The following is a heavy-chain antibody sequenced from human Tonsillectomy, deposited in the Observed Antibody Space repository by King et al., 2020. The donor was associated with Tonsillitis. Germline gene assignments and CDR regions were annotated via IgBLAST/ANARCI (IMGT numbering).Heavy chain of an antibody. CDR2: IRSKAYGGTT. CDR1: GFTFGNYA. V-gene: IGHV3-49*05. CDR3: TRDRSGYGGYDYRGYYSYGMDV. D-gene: IGHD5-12*01. Sequence: DVQLVESGGGLVKPGRSLRLSCTASGFTFGNYAMNWFRQAPGKGLEWVGFIRSKAYGGTTEYAASVKGRFTISRDDSKSIAYLQMNSLKTEDTAVYFCTRDRSGYGGYDYRGYYSYGMDVWGQGTTVTVSS. J-gene: IGHJ6*02.